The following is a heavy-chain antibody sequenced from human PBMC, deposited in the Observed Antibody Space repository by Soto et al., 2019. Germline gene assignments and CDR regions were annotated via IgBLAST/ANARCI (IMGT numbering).Heavy chain of an antibody. Sequence: KPXETLSLSCAISGDSVSSPSATWDWIRQSPSRGLEWLGRTRYTSKWSYEYALSVKGRITISPDTSKNHFSLQLDSVTPEDTAVYYCLRVDWNDAGSWGQGTLVTVSS. V-gene: IGHV6-1*01. D-gene: IGHD1-1*01. J-gene: IGHJ5*02. CDR2: TRYTSKWSY. CDR1: GDSVSSPSAT. CDR3: LRVDWNDAGS.